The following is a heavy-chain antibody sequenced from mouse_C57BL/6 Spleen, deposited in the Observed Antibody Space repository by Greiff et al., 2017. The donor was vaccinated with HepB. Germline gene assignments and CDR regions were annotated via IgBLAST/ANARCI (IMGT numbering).Heavy chain of an antibody. CDR2: FHPYNDDT. D-gene: IGHD1-1*01. J-gene: IGHJ2*01. Sequence: LVESGAELVKPGASVKMSCKASGYTFTTYPIEWMKQNHGKSLEWIGNFHPYNDDTKYNEKFKGKATLTVEKSSSTVYLELSRLTSDDSAVYYCARSYGSRGGFDYWGQGTTLTVSS. CDR3: ARSYGSRGGFDY. CDR1: GYTFTTYP. V-gene: IGHV1-47*01.